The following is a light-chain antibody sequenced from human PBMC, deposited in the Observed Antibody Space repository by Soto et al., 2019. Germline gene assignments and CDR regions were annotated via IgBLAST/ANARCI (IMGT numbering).Light chain of an antibody. V-gene: IGLV2-14*01. J-gene: IGLJ1*01. Sequence: SALTQPASVSGSPGESITISCTGTSSDVGAYEYVSWYQQHPGKAPKLIIYEVRYRPSGISKRFSGSKSGNTASLTISGLQAEDEADYYCTSYTNSSTYVFGTGTKLTVL. CDR2: EVR. CDR1: SSDVGAYEY. CDR3: TSYTNSSTYV.